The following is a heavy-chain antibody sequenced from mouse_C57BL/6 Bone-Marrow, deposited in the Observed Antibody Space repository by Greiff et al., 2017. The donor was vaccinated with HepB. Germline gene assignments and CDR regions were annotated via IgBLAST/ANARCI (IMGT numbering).Heavy chain of an antibody. V-gene: IGHV14-4*01. J-gene: IGHJ4*01. CDR1: GFNIKDDY. CDR3: TTVYYGSRYAMDY. Sequence: DVQLQESGAELVRPGASVKLSCTASGFNIKDDYMHWVKQRPEQGLEWIGWIDPENGDTEYASKFQGKATITADTSSNTAYLQLSSLTSEDTAVYYCTTVYYGSRYAMDYWGQGTSVTVSS. CDR2: IDPENGDT. D-gene: IGHD1-1*01.